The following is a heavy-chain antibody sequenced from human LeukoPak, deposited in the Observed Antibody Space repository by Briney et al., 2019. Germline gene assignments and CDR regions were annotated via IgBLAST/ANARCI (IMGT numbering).Heavy chain of an antibody. CDR1: GFTFSRYI. Sequence: GGSLRLSCAASGFTFSRYIMNWVRQAPGKGLEWVSYISSSGSTKYYADSVKGRFTISRDNAKNSLYLQMNSLRVEDTGVYYCARDSPYYYGSGSYYTYPDYWGQGALVTVSS. D-gene: IGHD3-10*01. CDR3: ARDSPYYYGSGSYYTYPDY. V-gene: IGHV3-48*04. CDR2: ISSSGSTK. J-gene: IGHJ4*02.